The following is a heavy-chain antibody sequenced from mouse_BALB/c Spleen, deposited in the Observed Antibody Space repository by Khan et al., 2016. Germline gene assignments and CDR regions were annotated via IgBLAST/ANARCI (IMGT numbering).Heavy chain of an antibody. J-gene: IGHJ3*01. V-gene: IGHV3-2*02. Sequence: EVQLVETGPGLVKPSQSLSLTCTVTGYSITSDYAWNWIRQFPGNKMEWMGYISYSGSTSYNPSLQSQTSITRDTSKNQFFLQLNSVTTEDTATYYCARGDYGSSSWFAYWGQGTLVTVSA. CDR1: GYSITSDYA. CDR2: ISYSGST. D-gene: IGHD1-1*01. CDR3: ARGDYGSSSWFAY.